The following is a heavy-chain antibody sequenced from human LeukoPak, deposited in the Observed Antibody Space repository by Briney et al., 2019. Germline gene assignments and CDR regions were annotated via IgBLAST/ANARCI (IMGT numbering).Heavy chain of an antibody. CDR3: ARVPIAAAADV. Sequence: SETLSLTCTVSGGSISSGSYYWSWIRQPAGRGLEWIGRIYTSGSTNYNPSLKSRVTISVDTSKNQFSLKLSSVTAADTAVYYCARVPIAAAADVWGQGTTVTVSS. J-gene: IGHJ6*02. V-gene: IGHV4-61*02. CDR2: IYTSGST. CDR1: GGSISSGSYY. D-gene: IGHD6-13*01.